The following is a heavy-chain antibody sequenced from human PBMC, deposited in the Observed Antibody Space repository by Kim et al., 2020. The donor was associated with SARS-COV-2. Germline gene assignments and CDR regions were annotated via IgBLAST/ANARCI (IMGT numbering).Heavy chain of an antibody. J-gene: IGHJ2*01. CDR3: VKRYYFDSGHFDL. V-gene: IGHV3-23*01. D-gene: IGHD3-10*01. Sequence: NYEDTVKGRFTISRDNSKNTAYLQMNSLSAEDTAVYYCVKRYYFDSGHFDLWGRGTLVTVSS.